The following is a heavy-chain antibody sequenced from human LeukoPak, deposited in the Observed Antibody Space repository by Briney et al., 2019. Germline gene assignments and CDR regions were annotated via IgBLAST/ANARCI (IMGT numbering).Heavy chain of an antibody. J-gene: IGHJ4*02. D-gene: IGHD3-10*01. CDR1: GGSISNYY. Sequence: SETLSLTCTVSGGSISNYYWTWIRQPPGKGLEWIGFISYSGNTNYNPSLKSRVTISLDTSKNQFSLKLISVTAADTAVYYCARGRWPMVREVGYYFDYWGQGTLVTVSS. CDR3: ARGRWPMVREVGYYFDY. CDR2: ISYSGNT. V-gene: IGHV4-59*01.